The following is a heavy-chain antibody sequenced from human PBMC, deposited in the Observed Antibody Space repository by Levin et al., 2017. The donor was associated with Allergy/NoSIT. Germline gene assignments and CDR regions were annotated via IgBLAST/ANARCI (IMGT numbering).Heavy chain of an antibody. D-gene: IGHD6-13*01. Sequence: GESLKISCAASGFTFRDYYMSWIRQAPGKGLEWVSYISSSSSTIYYADSVKGRFTISRDNAKNSLYLQMNSLRAEDTAVYYCARGGSYSSSWYDAFDIWGQGTMVTVSS. CDR1: GFTFRDYY. CDR3: ARGGSYSSSWYDAFDI. V-gene: IGHV3-11*04. CDR2: ISSSSSTI. J-gene: IGHJ3*02.